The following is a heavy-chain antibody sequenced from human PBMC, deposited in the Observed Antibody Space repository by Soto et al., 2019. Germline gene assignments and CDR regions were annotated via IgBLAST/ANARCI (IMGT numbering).Heavy chain of an antibody. D-gene: IGHD6-13*01. J-gene: IGHJ5*02. CDR3: ARDMKRIAAAGLNWFDP. V-gene: IGHV3-7*01. CDR2: IKQDGSEK. Sequence: GGSLRLSCAASGFTFSSYWMSWVRQAPGKGLEWVANIKQDGSEKYYVDSVKGRFTISRDNAKNSLYLQMNSLRAEDTAVYYCARDMKRIAAAGLNWFDPWGQGTLVTVSS. CDR1: GFTFSSYW.